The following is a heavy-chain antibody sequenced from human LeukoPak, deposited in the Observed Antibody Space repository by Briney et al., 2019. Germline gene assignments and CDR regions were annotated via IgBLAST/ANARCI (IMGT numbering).Heavy chain of an antibody. CDR2: ISGSGGHT. V-gene: IGHV3-23*01. D-gene: IGHD5-24*01. J-gene: IGHJ6*03. CDR1: GFTFSRSW. Sequence: PGGSLRLSCAASGFTFSRSWMTWVRQAPGKGLEWVSLISGSGGHTYYGDSVKGRFTISRDNSTNRLYLQMNSLRPEDTAVYYCAKGGAATMRDGYNYYYYYMEVWGRGTTVTVSS. CDR3: AKGGAATMRDGYNYYYYYMEV.